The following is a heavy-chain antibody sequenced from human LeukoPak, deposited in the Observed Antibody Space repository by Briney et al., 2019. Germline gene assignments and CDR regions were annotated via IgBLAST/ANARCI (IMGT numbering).Heavy chain of an antibody. CDR2: INHSGST. CDR1: GDSMSTGTYY. D-gene: IGHD1-26*01. V-gene: IGHV4-61*10. CDR3: AKGRAYSP. Sequence: SETLSLTCSVSGDSMSTGTYYWNWIRQPAGKGLEWIGEINHSGSTNYNPSLKSRVTISVDTSKNQFSLKLSSVTVADTAVYYCAKGRAYSPWGQGTLVTVSS. J-gene: IGHJ5*02.